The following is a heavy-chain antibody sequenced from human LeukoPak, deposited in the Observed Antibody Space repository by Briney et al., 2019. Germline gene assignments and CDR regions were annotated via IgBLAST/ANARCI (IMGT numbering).Heavy chain of an antibody. CDR3: ARDPPLKDPFLISGYYFDY. V-gene: IGHV3-21*01. J-gene: IGHJ4*02. D-gene: IGHD3-22*01. Sequence: GGSLRLSCAASGFTFSSYSMNWVRQAPGKGLEWVSSISSSSSYIYYADSVKGRFTISRDNAKNSLYLQMNSLRAEDTAVYYCARDPPLKDPFLISGYYFDYWGQGTLVTVSS. CDR2: ISSSSSYI. CDR1: GFTFSSYS.